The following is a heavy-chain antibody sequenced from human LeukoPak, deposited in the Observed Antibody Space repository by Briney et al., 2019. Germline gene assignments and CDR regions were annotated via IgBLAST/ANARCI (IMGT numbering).Heavy chain of an antibody. CDR1: GYTFTSYY. V-gene: IGHV1-46*01. CDR3: AREGGIVGATIRAFDI. Sequence: ASVKVSCKASGYTFTSYYIHWVRQAPGQGLEWVGIINPSGGSTSYPQKFQGRVTMTRDTSTSTVYMELSSLRSEDTAVYYCAREGGIVGATIRAFDIWGQGTMVTVSS. CDR2: INPSGGST. D-gene: IGHD1-26*01. J-gene: IGHJ3*02.